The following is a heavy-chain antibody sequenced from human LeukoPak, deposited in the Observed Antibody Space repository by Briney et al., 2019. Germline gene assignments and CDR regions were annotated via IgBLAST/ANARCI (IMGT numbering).Heavy chain of an antibody. CDR3: ARVPSSSRIDY. D-gene: IGHD6-13*01. V-gene: IGHV4-59*12. Sequence: SETVSLTCTVSGGSISRYYWSWIRQPPGKGLEWIGYIYYSRSTNYNPSLKSRVTISVDTSKNQFSLKLSSVTAADTAVYYCARVPSSSRIDYWGQGTLFTVSS. J-gene: IGHJ4*02. CDR1: GGSISRYY. CDR2: IYYSRST.